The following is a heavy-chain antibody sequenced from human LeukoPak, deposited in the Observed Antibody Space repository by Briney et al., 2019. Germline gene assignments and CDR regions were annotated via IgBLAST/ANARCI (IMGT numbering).Heavy chain of an antibody. D-gene: IGHD3-3*01. Sequence: GGSLRLSCAASGFTFSSYAMHWVRQAPGKGLEWVAVISYDGSNKYYADSVKGRFTISRDNSKNTLYLEMNSLIPEDTALYYCAKPQEADLWVPDYWGQGTLVTVSS. CDR3: AKPQEADLWVPDY. J-gene: IGHJ4*02. CDR2: ISYDGSNK. CDR1: GFTFSSYA. V-gene: IGHV3-30*04.